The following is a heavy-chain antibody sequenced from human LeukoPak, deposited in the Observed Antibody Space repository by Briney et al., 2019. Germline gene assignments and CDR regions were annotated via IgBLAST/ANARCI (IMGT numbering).Heavy chain of an antibody. V-gene: IGHV3-21*01. Sequence: GGSLRLSCATSGFTFSSYSMNWVRQAPGKGLEWVSSISSSSSYIYYADSVKGRFTISRDNAKNSLYLQMNSLRAEDTAVYYCARDRQRITIFGVVIRKYNWFDPWGQGTLVTVSS. D-gene: IGHD3-3*01. CDR1: GFTFSSYS. J-gene: IGHJ5*02. CDR2: ISSSSSYI. CDR3: ARDRQRITIFGVVIRKYNWFDP.